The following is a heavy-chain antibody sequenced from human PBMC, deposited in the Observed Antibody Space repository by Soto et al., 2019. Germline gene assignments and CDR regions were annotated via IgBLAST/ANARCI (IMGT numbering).Heavy chain of an antibody. CDR1: GFTFGDNA. D-gene: IGHD5-12*01. V-gene: IGHV3-49*03. CDR3: SRGSPNVVATINMHDY. CDR2: ISGKSYGGTT. Sequence: PGGSLRLSCTGSGFTFGDNAMSWFRQAPGRGLEWVGFISGKSYGGTTQYAASVKGRFTISRDDSKSIAYLQMNSLKAEDTAVYYCSRGSPNVVATINMHDYWGQGTLVTVSS. J-gene: IGHJ4*02.